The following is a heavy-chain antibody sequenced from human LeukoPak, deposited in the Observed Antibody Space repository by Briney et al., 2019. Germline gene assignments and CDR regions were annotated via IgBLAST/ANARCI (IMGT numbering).Heavy chain of an antibody. CDR2: ITSDGSAT. V-gene: IGHV3-74*01. CDR3: ARDASPGYFDL. J-gene: IGHJ2*01. Sequence: GGYLRLSCAVSGFTFSSYWMHWVRQSPGKGLAWVSRITSDGSATDYADSVRGRFTVSRDNAKNTLFLHMDSLRVEDTAVYYCARDASPGYFDLWGRGTLVTVSS. CDR1: GFTFSSYW.